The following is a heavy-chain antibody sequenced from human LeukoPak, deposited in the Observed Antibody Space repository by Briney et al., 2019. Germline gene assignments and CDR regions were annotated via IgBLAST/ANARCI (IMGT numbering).Heavy chain of an antibody. D-gene: IGHD1-1*01. V-gene: IGHV4-30-2*01. CDR3: AREMERPVN. CDR1: GGSISSGGYS. CDR2: IYHSGST. Sequence: SETLSLTCAVSGGSISSGGYSWSWIRQPPGKGLEWIGYIYHSGSTYYNPSLKSRVTISVDRSKNQFSLKLSSVTAADTAVYYCAREMERPVNWSQGTLVTVSS. J-gene: IGHJ4*02.